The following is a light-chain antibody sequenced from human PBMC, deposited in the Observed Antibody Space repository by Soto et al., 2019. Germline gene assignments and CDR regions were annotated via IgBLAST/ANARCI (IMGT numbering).Light chain of an antibody. CDR2: DVS. CDR3: QQYTNYPWT. Sequence: DIQMTQSPPTLSASVGDRVTITCRASQSISSWLAWYQQRPGKAPNLLIYDVSSLESGVPPRFSGSGSGKQFTLTISSLQPDDFATYYCQQYTNYPWTFGQGTKVEIK. J-gene: IGKJ1*01. CDR1: QSISSW. V-gene: IGKV1-5*01.